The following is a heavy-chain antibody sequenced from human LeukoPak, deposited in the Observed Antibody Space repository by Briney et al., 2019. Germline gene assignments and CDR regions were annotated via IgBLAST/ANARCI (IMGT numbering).Heavy chain of an antibody. V-gene: IGHV3-74*01. D-gene: IGHD6-13*01. CDR3: ARDPAAENWFDP. J-gene: IGHJ5*02. Sequence: GGSLRLSCAASGFTFSSYWMHWVRQAPGKGLVWVSRINSDGSSTSYADSVKGRFTISRDNAKNTLYLQMNSLGAEDTAVYYCARDPAAENWFDPWGQGTLVTVSS. CDR1: GFTFSSYW. CDR2: INSDGSST.